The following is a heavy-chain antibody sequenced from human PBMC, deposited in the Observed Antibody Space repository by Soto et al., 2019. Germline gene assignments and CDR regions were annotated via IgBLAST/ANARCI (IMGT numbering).Heavy chain of an antibody. Sequence: PGGSLRLSCAASGFTFSSYAMTWVRQAPGKGLEWVSVIRATGGGTYYAESVKGRFTISRDNSKNTLYLQMNSLRAEDTAVYYCAKPHSGYVYVNFDYWGQGALVTASS. CDR2: IRATGGGT. CDR1: GFTFSSYA. J-gene: IGHJ4*02. CDR3: AKPHSGYVYVNFDY. D-gene: IGHD5-12*01. V-gene: IGHV3-23*01.